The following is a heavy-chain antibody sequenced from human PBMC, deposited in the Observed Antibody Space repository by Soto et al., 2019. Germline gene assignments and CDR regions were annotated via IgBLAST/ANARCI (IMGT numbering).Heavy chain of an antibody. V-gene: IGHV3-23*01. Sequence: RGSLRLSCAASGFSFSRYAMTWVRQAPGRGLQWVSAISGSGSPTYYADSVKGRFTTSRDNSKNTLYLQMNSLRADDTAVYYCARDMSGGTYNYYYGMDVWGQGTTVTVSS. CDR3: ARDMSGGTYNYYYGMDV. J-gene: IGHJ6*02. CDR1: GFSFSRYA. CDR2: ISGSGSPT. D-gene: IGHD1-26*01.